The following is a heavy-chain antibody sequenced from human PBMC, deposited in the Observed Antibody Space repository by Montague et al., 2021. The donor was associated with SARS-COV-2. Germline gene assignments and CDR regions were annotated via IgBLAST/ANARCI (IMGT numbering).Heavy chain of an antibody. D-gene: IGHD3-22*01. CDR1: GGSISSSSYY. CDR3: ARLPYFYDNTHAFDI. CDR2: IFYSGST. Sequence: SETLSLTCTVSGGSISSSSYYWGWIRQPPGKGLEWIGNIFYSGSTYYNTSLKSRVTISVDTSKNQFSLRLSSVTAADTAVYYCARLPYFYDNTHAFDIWGQGTMVTVSS. J-gene: IGHJ3*02. V-gene: IGHV4-39*01.